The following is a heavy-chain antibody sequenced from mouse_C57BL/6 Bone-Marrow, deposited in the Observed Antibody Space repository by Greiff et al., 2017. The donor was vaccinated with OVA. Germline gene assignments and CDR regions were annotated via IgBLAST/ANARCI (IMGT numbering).Heavy chain of an antibody. D-gene: IGHD2-14*01. CDR2: IYPRSGNT. V-gene: IGHV1-81*01. Sequence: QVQLQQSGAELARPGASVKLSCKASGYTFTSYGISWVKQRTGQGLEWIGEIYPRSGNTYYNEKFKGKATLTADKSSSPAYMELRSLTSEDSAVYFCARSEYYRYFDYWGQGTTLTVSS. J-gene: IGHJ2*01. CDR1: GYTFTSYG. CDR3: ARSEYYRYFDY.